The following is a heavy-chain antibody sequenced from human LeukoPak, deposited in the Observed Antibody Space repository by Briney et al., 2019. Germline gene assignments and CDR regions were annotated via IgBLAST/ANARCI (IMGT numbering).Heavy chain of an antibody. Sequence: PGGPLRLSCAASGFTFSSFWMHWVRQAPGKGLVWVSAISGSGGSTYYADSVKGRFTISRDNAKNSLYLQMNSLRAEDTAVYYCARDQSIVGATTGVDAFDIWGQGAMVTVSS. CDR3: ARDQSIVGATTGVDAFDI. D-gene: IGHD1-26*01. V-gene: IGHV3-21*01. CDR2: ISGSGGST. CDR1: GFTFSSFW. J-gene: IGHJ3*02.